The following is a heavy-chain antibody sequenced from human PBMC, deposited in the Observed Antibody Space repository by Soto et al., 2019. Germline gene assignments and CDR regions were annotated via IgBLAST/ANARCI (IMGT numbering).Heavy chain of an antibody. J-gene: IGHJ6*02. CDR1: GFTFSSYG. D-gene: IGHD2-2*01. CDR3: ARNFIGYCSSTSCYYYYGMDV. V-gene: IGHV3-33*01. CDR2: IWYDGSNK. Sequence: GGSLRLSCAASGFTFSSYGMHWVRQAPGKGLEWVAVIWYDGSNKYYADSVKGRFTISRDNSKNTLYLQMNSLRAEDTAVYYCARNFIGYCSSTSCYYYYGMDVWGQGTTVTV.